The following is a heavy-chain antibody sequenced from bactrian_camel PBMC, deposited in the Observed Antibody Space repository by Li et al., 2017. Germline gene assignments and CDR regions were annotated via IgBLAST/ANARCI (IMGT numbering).Heavy chain of an antibody. CDR3: AADPRFPCDVISHSMTF. V-gene: IGHV3S53*01. CDR2: IAMDGST. D-gene: IGHD1*01. Sequence: HVQLVESGGGSVQAGGSMKLSCTSSQYIHTALCLGWFRQVPGREREAVASIAMDGSTSYIDSVKGRFTISQDNTKNTMYLQMNGLKPEDTAIYYCAADPRFPCDVISHSMTFRGQGTQVTV. J-gene: IGHJ4*01. CDR1: QYIHTALC.